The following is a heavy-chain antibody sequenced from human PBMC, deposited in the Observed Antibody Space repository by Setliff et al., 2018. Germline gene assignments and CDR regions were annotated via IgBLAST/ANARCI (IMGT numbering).Heavy chain of an antibody. J-gene: IGHJ6*03. CDR1: GFAFSTYR. CDR3: ARVIYFYYMDV. Sequence: GSLRLSCAASGFAFSTYRMNWVRQAPGKGLGWVSYITSSSSTIDYADSVKGRFTISRDDAKNSLYLQMNSLRAEDTAVYYCARVIYFYYMDVWGKGTTVTVS. CDR2: ITSSSSTI. V-gene: IGHV3-48*01.